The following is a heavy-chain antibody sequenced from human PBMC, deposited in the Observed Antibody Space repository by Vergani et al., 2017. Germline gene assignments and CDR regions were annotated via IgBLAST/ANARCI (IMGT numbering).Heavy chain of an antibody. CDR2: INHRGST. J-gene: IGHJ4*02. CDR3: AGESDY. V-gene: IGHV4-34*01. CDR1: GGSFSGYY. Sequence: QVQLQQWGAGLLKPSETLSLTCAVYGGSFSGYYWSWIRQPPGKGLEWIGEINHRGSTNYNPSLKSRVTISVDTSKNQFSLKLSSVTAADTSVYYCAGESDYWGQGTLVTVSS.